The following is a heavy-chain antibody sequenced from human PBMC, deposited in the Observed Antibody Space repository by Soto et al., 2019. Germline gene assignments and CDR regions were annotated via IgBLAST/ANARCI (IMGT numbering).Heavy chain of an antibody. CDR3: AREGEGFDY. CDR2: ISSSSSYI. V-gene: IGHV3-21*01. Sequence: VGSMRLSCAASGFTFNSYSMNWVRQAPGKGLEWVSSISSSSSYIYYADSVKGQFTISRDNAKNSLYLQMNSLRAEDTAVYYCAREGEGFDYWGQGTLVTVSS. J-gene: IGHJ4*02. D-gene: IGHD3-10*01. CDR1: GFTFNSYS.